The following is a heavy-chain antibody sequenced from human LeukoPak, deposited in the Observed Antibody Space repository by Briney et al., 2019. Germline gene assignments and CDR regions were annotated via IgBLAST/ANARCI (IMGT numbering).Heavy chain of an antibody. J-gene: IGHJ4*02. Sequence: GGSLRLSCAASGFTFSSYAMSWVRQAPGKGLEWVSGISGSGGATYYADSVKGRFTISRDNSKNTLYLQMNTLRAEDTAVYYCTRDRIPGTSPKIDYWGQGTLVTVSS. D-gene: IGHD1-7*01. V-gene: IGHV3-23*01. CDR1: GFTFSSYA. CDR3: TRDRIPGTSPKIDY. CDR2: ISGSGGAT.